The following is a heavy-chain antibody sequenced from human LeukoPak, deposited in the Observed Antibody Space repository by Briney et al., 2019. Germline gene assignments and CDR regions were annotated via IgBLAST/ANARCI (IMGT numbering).Heavy chain of an antibody. CDR2: INPNSDGT. Sequence: ASVKVSCKASGYTFTGYYMHWVRQAPGQGLEWMGWINPNSDGTNYAQKFQGRVTMTRDTSIGTAYMELSRLRSDDTAVYYCARGLGWNPWGQGTLVTVSS. D-gene: IGHD2-15*01. V-gene: IGHV1-2*02. CDR1: GYTFTGYY. CDR3: ARGLGWNP. J-gene: IGHJ5*02.